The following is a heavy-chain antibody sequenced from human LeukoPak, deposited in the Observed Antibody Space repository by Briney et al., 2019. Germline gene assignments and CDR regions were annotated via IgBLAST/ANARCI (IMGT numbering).Heavy chain of an antibody. CDR2: INTNSGNP. Sequence: GASVKVSCKASGYTFTRYSMNWVRQAPGQGLEWIGWINTNSGNPTYAQGFTGRFVFSLDTSVSTAYLQISSLQAEDTAVYYCAREILRFDIWGQGTMVTVSS. V-gene: IGHV7-4-1*02. CDR3: AREILRFDI. CDR1: GYTFTRYS. J-gene: IGHJ3*02.